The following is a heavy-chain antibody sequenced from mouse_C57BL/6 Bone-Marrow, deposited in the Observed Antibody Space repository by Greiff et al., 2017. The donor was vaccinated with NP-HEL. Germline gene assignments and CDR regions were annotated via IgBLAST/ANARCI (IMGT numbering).Heavy chain of an antibody. V-gene: IGHV14-4*01. D-gene: IGHD3-2*02. CDR3: NKAAQPYYFDY. CDR1: GFNIKDDY. Sequence: VQLQQSGAELVRPGASVKLSCTASGFNIKDDYMHWVKQRPEQGLEWIGWIDPENGDTEYASKFQGKATITADTSSNTAYLQLSSLTSEDTAVYYCNKAAQPYYFDYWGQGTTLTVSS. J-gene: IGHJ2*01. CDR2: IDPENGDT.